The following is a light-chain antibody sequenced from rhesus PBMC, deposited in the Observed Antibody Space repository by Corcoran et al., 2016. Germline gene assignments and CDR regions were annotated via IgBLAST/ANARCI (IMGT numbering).Light chain of an antibody. CDR3: MQGTQLPFT. CDR1: QSLLHSDGYTY. CDR2: LGS. Sequence: DIVMTQTPLSLPVTPGEPASISCRSSQSLLHSDGYTYLDWYLQKPGQSPQLLIVLGSNRASGVPDRFMGSGSGTDFTLKISRVEAEDVGVYYCMQGTQLPFTFGPGTKLDIK. V-gene: IGKV2-91*01. J-gene: IGKJ3*01.